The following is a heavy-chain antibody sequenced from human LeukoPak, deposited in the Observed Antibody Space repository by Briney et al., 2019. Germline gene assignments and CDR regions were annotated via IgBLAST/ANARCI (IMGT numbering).Heavy chain of an antibody. CDR3: ARARDVAVAAHFDY. D-gene: IGHD6-19*01. CDR2: INHSGST. J-gene: IGHJ4*02. V-gene: IGHV4-34*01. CDR1: GGSFSGYY. Sequence: SETLSLTCAVYGGSFSGYYWSWIRQSPGKGLEWIGEINHSGSTNYNPSLKSRVTISADTSKNQFSLKLSSVTAADTAVYYCARARDVAVAAHFDYWGQGTLVTVSS.